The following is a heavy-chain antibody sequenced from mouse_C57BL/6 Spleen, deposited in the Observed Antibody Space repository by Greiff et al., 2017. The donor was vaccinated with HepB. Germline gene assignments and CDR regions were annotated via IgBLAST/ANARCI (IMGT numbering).Heavy chain of an antibody. Sequence: EVQVVESGGGLVQSGRSLRLSCATSGFTFSDFYMEWVRQAPGKGLEWIAASRNKANDYTTEYSASVKGRFIVSRDTSQSILYLQMNALRAEDTAIYYCVRGGSSYAMDYWGQGTSVTVSS. CDR3: VRGGSSYAMDY. J-gene: IGHJ4*01. CDR2: SRNKANDYTT. CDR1: GFTFSDFY. D-gene: IGHD1-1*01. V-gene: IGHV7-1*01.